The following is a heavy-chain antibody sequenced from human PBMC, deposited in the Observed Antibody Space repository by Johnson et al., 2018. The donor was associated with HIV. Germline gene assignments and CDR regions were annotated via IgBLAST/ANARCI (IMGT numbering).Heavy chain of an antibody. D-gene: IGHD5-24*01. CDR2: IRYDGSNA. J-gene: IGHJ3*02. V-gene: IGHV3-30*02. CDR1: GFTFSTYA. Sequence: QVQLVESGGGVVQPGGSLTLSCAASGFTFSTYAMHWVRQAPGKGLEWVTFIRYDGSNAYHGDSVKGRFTISRDNAKHTLYLEKNRLKAWDTAVYYCARGGGCGGDGESGCDAVDIWGEGTMVTVSS. CDR3: ARGGGCGGDGESGCDAVDI.